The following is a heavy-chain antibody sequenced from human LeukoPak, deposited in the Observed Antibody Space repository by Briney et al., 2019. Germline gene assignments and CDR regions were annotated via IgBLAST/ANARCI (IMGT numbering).Heavy chain of an antibody. D-gene: IGHD2-2*01. Sequence: GESLKISCRGSGYSFTTYWIGRVRQMPGKGLEWGRIIYPGDSDTRCTPSFQGEVTMSADKSITTAYLQWSSLKASDTAMYYCARRQGCSSTSCPPDYWGQGTLVTVSP. CDR1: GYSFTTYW. J-gene: IGHJ4*02. CDR3: ARRQGCSSTSCPPDY. CDR2: IYPGDSDT. V-gene: IGHV5-51*01.